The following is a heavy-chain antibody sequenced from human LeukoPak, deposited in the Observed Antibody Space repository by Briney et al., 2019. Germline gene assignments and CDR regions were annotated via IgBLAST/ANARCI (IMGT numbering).Heavy chain of an antibody. CDR2: MNPNSGNT. Sequence: ASVKVSCKASGHTFISDDINWVRQASGQGLEWMGWMNPNSGNTGYAQKFQGRVTMTRDTPTNTAYMELRSLRSDDTAVYYCARSGRGTYYYFDLWGQGTLVTVSS. CDR3: ARSGRGTYYYFDL. CDR1: GHTFISDD. V-gene: IGHV1-8*01. D-gene: IGHD1-26*01. J-gene: IGHJ4*02.